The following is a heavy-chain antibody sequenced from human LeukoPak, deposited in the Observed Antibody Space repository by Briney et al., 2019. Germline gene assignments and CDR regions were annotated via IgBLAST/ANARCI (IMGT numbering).Heavy chain of an antibody. CDR1: GGTFSSYA. D-gene: IGHD1-26*01. Sequence: ASVKVSCKASGGTFSSYAISWVRQAPGQGLEWMGRIIPILGIANYAQKFQGGVTITAHKSTSTAYMELSSLRSEDTAVYYCARVRAGATTSGAFDIWGQGIMVTVSS. CDR2: IIPILGIA. CDR3: ARVRAGATTSGAFDI. V-gene: IGHV1-69*04. J-gene: IGHJ3*02.